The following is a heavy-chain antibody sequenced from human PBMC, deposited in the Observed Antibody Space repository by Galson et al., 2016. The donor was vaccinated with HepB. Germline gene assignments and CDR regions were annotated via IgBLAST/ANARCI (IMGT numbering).Heavy chain of an antibody. Sequence: SVKVSCKASGGTFSNYAITWVQQAPGQGLEWMGGIVPILGTPNYAQKFQGRVTITADESTSTVFMELSNLRSEDTAVYYCASPSSRSWPEYFQHWGPGTLVTVSS. CDR1: GGTFSNYA. J-gene: IGHJ1*01. D-gene: IGHD6-13*01. CDR3: ASPSSRSWPEYFQH. CDR2: IVPILGTP. V-gene: IGHV1-69*13.